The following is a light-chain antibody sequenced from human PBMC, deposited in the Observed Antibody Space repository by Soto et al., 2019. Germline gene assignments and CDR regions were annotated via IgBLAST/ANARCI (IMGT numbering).Light chain of an antibody. CDR2: DVS. V-gene: IGLV2-14*01. CDR1: SSDVGGYNY. J-gene: IGLJ1*01. Sequence: QSVLTQPASVSGSPGQSITISCTGTSSDVGGYNYVSWYQQDPGKAPKLTIYDVSNRPSGVSNRFSGSKSGNTASLTISGLQAEDEADYYCSSYTSSSTLPYVFGTGTKVTVL. CDR3: SSYTSSSTLPYV.